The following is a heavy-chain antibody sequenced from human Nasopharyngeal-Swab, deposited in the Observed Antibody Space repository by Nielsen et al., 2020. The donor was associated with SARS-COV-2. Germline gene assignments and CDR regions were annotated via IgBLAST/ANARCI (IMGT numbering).Heavy chain of an antibody. CDR1: GFTFSSYA. J-gene: IGHJ6*02. D-gene: IGHD6-13*01. CDR3: AKSIAAAGTGYYYYGMDV. Sequence: GESLKISCAASGFTFSSYAMSWVRQAPGKGLERVSAISGSGGSTYYADSVKGRFTISRDNSKNTLYLQMNSLRAEDTAVYYCAKSIAAAGTGYYYYGMDVWGQGTTVTVSS. V-gene: IGHV3-23*01. CDR2: ISGSGGST.